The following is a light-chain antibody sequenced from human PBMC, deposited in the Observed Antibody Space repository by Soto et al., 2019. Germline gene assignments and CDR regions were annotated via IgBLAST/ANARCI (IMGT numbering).Light chain of an antibody. V-gene: IGKV3-15*01. J-gene: IGKJ5*01. Sequence: EIVMTQSPTTLSVSPGERATLSCRASQSIRSNLAWYHQKPGQAPRLLIYGASTRATGIPGRFSGSGSGTEFTLTISSLQSEDFAVYYCRQYNDWLSITFGQGTRLEIK. CDR1: QSIRSN. CDR3: RQYNDWLSIT. CDR2: GAS.